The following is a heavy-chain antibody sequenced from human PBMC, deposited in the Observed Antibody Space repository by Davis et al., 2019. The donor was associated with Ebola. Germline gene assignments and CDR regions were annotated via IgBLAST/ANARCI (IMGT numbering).Heavy chain of an antibody. Sequence: GESLKISCAASGFTFTRYSMNWVRQAPGKGLEWVSYISGSSSTIYYADSVKGRFTISRDNAKNSLYLQMNSLRDEDTAVYFCARAGVNSYDSSGYYYDYWGQGTLVTVSS. CDR2: ISGSSSTI. CDR1: GFTFTRYS. V-gene: IGHV3-48*02. J-gene: IGHJ4*02. D-gene: IGHD3-22*01. CDR3: ARAGVNSYDSSGYYYDY.